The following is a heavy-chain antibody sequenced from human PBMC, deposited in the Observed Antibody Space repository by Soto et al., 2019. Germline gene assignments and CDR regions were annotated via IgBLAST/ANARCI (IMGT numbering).Heavy chain of an antibody. CDR2: ISYDGSNK. CDR1: GFTFSSYG. Sequence: PGGSLRLSCAASGFTFSSYGMHWVRQAPGKGLEWVAVISYDGSNKYYADSVKGRFTISRDNSKNTLYLQMNSLRAEDTAGYYCAQLYCIGTSCSLYYYYGMDVWGQGTTGTVSS. D-gene: IGHD2-2*01. V-gene: IGHV3-30*18. J-gene: IGHJ6*02. CDR3: AQLYCIGTSCSLYYYYGMDV.